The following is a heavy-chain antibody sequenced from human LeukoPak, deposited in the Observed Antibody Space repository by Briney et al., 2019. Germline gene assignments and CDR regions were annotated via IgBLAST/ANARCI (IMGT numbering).Heavy chain of an antibody. D-gene: IGHD3-10*01. CDR1: GFTFSGSA. Sequence: GGSLRLSCAASGFTFSGSAMHWVRQASGKGLEWVGRIRSKANSYATAYAASVKGRFTISRDDSKNTAYLQMNSLKTEDTAVYYCTRVSSYYYGSGSYDYWGQGTLVTVSS. J-gene: IGHJ4*02. CDR3: TRVSSYYYGSGSYDY. CDR2: IRSKANSYAT. V-gene: IGHV3-73*01.